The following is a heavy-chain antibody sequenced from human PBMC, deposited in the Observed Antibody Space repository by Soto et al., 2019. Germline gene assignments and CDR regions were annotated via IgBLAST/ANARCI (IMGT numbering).Heavy chain of an antibody. V-gene: IGHV3-23*01. D-gene: IGHD2-2*03. Sequence: VGSLRLSCAASGFTVYNYAMNWVRQARGKGLEWVSTIDYDGVNKQYADSVKGRFTVSRDNSKDTVDLQMNSLRAEDTAVYYCVSWMSAHFDHWGQGTMVTVSP. CDR3: VSWMSAHFDH. CDR2: IDYDGVNK. CDR1: GFTVYNYA. J-gene: IGHJ4*02.